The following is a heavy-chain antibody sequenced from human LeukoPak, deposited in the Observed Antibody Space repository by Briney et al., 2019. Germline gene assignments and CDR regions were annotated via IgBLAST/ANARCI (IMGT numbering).Heavy chain of an antibody. CDR3: ARDDQAAADPFDY. J-gene: IGHJ4*02. V-gene: IGHV4-30-2*01. D-gene: IGHD6-13*01. Sequence: SQTLSLTCTVSGGSISSGGYYWSWIRQPPGKGLEWIGYIYHSGSTYYNPSLKSRVTISVDRSKNQFSLKLSSVTAADTAVYYCARDDQAAADPFDYWGQGTLVTVSS. CDR2: IYHSGST. CDR1: GGSISSGGYY.